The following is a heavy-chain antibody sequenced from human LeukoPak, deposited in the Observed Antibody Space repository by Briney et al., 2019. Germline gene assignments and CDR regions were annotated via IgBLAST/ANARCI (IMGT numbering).Heavy chain of an antibody. CDR3: AKDPNGDYVGAFDM. CDR1: GIIFSSYA. D-gene: IGHD4-17*01. CDR2: VSGNGDRT. V-gene: IGHV3-23*01. J-gene: IGHJ3*02. Sequence: GGSLRLSCAASGIIFSSYAMNWLRQAPGKGLEWVSSVSGNGDRTQYADSGKGRFTISRDNSKNTLYLQMNSLRAEDTAVYYCAKDPNGDYVGAFDMWGQGTLVTVSP.